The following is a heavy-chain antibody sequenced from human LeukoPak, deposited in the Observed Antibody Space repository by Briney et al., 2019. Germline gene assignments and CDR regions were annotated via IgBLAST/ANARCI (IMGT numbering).Heavy chain of an antibody. V-gene: IGHV3-7*02. CDR2: INHDGNEK. CDR3: AHVKVTFGGVIGYFDY. J-gene: IGHJ4*02. CDR1: GFTFSRYW. Sequence: GGSLRLSCAASGFTFSRYWMSWVRQAPGKGLEWVANINHDGNEKHYVDSVKGRFTMSRDNAKNSLYLQMHGLRAEDTAVYYCAHVKVTFGGVIGYFDYWGQGTLVTVSS. D-gene: IGHD3-16*02.